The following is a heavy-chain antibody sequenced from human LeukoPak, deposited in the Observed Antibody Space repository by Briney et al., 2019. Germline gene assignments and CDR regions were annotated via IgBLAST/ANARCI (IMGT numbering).Heavy chain of an antibody. Sequence: GGSLRLSCAASGVTFSSYDVSWVRQAPGKGLEWVSAISGSGDRTHYADSVKGRFTISRDNSKNTLYLQINSLRAEDTAVYYCAKPSSGNYPPTGYWGQGILVTVSS. CDR1: GVTFSSYD. V-gene: IGHV3-23*01. CDR3: AKPSSGNYPPTGY. J-gene: IGHJ4*02. D-gene: IGHD1-26*01. CDR2: ISGSGDRT.